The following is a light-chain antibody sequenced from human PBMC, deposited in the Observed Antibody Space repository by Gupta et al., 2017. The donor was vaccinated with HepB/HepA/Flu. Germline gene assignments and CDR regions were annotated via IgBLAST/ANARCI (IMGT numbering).Light chain of an antibody. CDR3: SSYTSSSTYV. J-gene: IGLJ1*01. CDR1: SSDVGGYNY. V-gene: IGLV2-14*03. Sequence: QSALTQPASVSGSPGQSITISCTGTSSDVGGYNYVSWYQQHPGKALKLMIYDVSNRPSGVSNRFSGSKSGNTASLTISGLQAEDGADYYCSSYTSSSTYVFGTGTKVTVL. CDR2: DVS.